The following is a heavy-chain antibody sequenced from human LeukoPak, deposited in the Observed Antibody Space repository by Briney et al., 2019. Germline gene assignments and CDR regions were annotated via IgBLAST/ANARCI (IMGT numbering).Heavy chain of an antibody. Sequence: GESLQISCQGSEYSFANYWIGWVRQLPGKGLEWMGIIYPGDSDTRYSPSFQGQVTISADKSIRTAYLQWSSLEASDTAMYYCARRQSYGASRAFDIWGQGTMVTVSS. D-gene: IGHD5-18*01. J-gene: IGHJ3*02. CDR1: EYSFANYW. CDR3: ARRQSYGASRAFDI. CDR2: IYPGDSDT. V-gene: IGHV5-51*01.